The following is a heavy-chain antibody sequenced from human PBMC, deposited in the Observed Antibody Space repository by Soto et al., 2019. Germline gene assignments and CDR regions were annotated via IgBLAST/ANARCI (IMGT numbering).Heavy chain of an antibody. CDR2: INPNSGGT. J-gene: IGHJ4*02. CDR1: GYTFTGYY. CDR3: AEEIYSHGDCSQFDH. D-gene: IGHD2-21*02. Sequence: ASVKVSCKASGYTFTGYYMHWVRQAPGQGLEWMGWINPNSGGTNYAQKFQGWVTITRDTSTGTVYMELSSLRSEDTAVYYCAEEIYSHGDCSQFDHWGQGTVVTVSS. V-gene: IGHV1-2*04.